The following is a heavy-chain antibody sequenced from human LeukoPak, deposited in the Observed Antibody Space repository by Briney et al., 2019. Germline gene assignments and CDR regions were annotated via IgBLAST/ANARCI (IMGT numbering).Heavy chain of an antibody. D-gene: IGHD3-3*01. CDR3: ARPYDFWSGYSPGFDY. J-gene: IGHJ4*02. V-gene: IGHV1-2*02. CDR1: GYTFTGYY. CDR2: INPNSGGT. Sequence: ASVKVSCKASGYTFTGYYMHWVRQAPGQGLEWMGWINPNSGGTNYAQKFQGRVTMTRDTSISTAYMELSRLRSDDTAVYYCARPYDFWSGYSPGFDYWGQGTLVTVSS.